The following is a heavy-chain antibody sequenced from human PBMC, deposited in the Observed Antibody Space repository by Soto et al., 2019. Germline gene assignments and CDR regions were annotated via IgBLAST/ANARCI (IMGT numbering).Heavy chain of an antibody. CDR1: GYTLNTYY. CDR3: ARVAYSSGWPQFHLDY. Sequence: ASVKVSCKPSGYTLNTYYLHWVRQAPGQGLEWMGIIHPSGGGSTYAQKLLGRVTLTRDTSTSTVFMELSSLRPEDEAIYYCARVAYSSGWPQFHLDYWGQGTLVTVSS. J-gene: IGHJ4*02. V-gene: IGHV1-46*02. CDR2: IHPSGGGS. D-gene: IGHD6-19*01.